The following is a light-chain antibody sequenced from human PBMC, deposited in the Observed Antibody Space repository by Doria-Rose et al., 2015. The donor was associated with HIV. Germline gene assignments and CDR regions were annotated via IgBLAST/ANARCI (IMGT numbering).Light chain of an antibody. CDR3: QQYGTSRGT. V-gene: IGKV3-20*01. Sequence: GLTQPPGTLSLSPGERATLSCRASQRVKSSYLAWYQQKPCQAPRLLIYDASTRATGIPDRFSGSGSGTDFTLTISRLEPEDVAVYYCQQYGTSRGTFGQGTRLEIK. CDR1: QRVKSSY. J-gene: IGKJ5*01. CDR2: DAS.